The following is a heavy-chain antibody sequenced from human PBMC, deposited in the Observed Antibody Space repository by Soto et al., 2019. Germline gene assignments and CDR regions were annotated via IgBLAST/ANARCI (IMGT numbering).Heavy chain of an antibody. CDR1: GGSISSGGNY. CDR2: IYYSGST. V-gene: IGHV4-31*03. D-gene: IGHD2-2*01. J-gene: IGHJ4*02. CDR3: ASWVLGYCSSTSCYGQNFDY. Sequence: QVQLQESGPGLVKPSQTLSLTCTVSGGSISSGGNYGSWTRQHPGKGLEGIGTIYYSGSTYYNPSLKSRVTVSVDTSKNQFSLKLSSVTAADTAVYYCASWVLGYCSSTSCYGQNFDYWGQGTLVTVSS.